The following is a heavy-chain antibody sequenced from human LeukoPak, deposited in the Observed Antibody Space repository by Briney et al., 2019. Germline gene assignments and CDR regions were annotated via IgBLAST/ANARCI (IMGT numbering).Heavy chain of an antibody. Sequence: GGSLRLSCTASGFTASSKYMSWVRQAPGKGLEWVSFIRGDATTAYADSVQGRFTISRDDSKNTLYLQMDSLRAEDTVVYYCARRRGGYGEGEFDYWGQGTLVTVSS. J-gene: IGHJ4*02. CDR2: IRGDATT. D-gene: IGHD4-17*01. V-gene: IGHV3-66*04. CDR3: ARRRGGYGEGEFDY. CDR1: GFTASSKY.